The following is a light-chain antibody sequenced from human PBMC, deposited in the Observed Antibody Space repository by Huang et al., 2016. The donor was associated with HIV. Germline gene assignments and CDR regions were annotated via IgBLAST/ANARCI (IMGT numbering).Light chain of an antibody. J-gene: IGKJ1*01. CDR3: QQYNNWPQT. CDR2: GAS. V-gene: IGKV3-15*01. CDR1: QSFSSN. Sequence: EIVMTQSPATLSVSPGERATLSCRASQSFSSNLAWYQQKPGQAPRILIYGASTRATGIPASFSGSGSGTEFTLTISSLQSEDFAVYYCQQYNNWPQTFGQGTKVEIK.